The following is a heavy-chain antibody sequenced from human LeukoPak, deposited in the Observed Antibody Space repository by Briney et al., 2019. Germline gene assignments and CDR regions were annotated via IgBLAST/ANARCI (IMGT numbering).Heavy chain of an antibody. CDR3: ARLSGAPVRHPIYHFDY. V-gene: IGHV4-38-2*01. Sequence: KPSETLSLXCAVSGYSISSGYYWGWIRQPPGKGLEWIGNVYHSGSTYKNPSLKSRVSISLDTSNNQFSLKLTSVTAADTAIYYCARLSGAPVRHPIYHFDYWGQGTLVTVSS. CDR2: VYHSGST. J-gene: IGHJ4*02. CDR1: GYSISSGYY. D-gene: IGHD1-26*01.